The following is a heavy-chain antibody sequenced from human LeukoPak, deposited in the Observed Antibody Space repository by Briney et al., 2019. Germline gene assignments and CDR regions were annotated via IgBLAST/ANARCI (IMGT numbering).Heavy chain of an antibody. V-gene: IGHV3-9*01. CDR2: ISWNSGSI. Sequence: GGSLRLSCAASGFTFDDYAMHWVRQAPGKGLEWVSGISWNSGSIGYADSVKGRFTISRDNAKNSLYLQMNSLRAEDTAVYYCARGGAGAYYYDSSGDAFDIWGQGTMVTVSS. CDR3: ARGGAGAYYYDSSGDAFDI. CDR1: GFTFDDYA. J-gene: IGHJ3*02. D-gene: IGHD3-22*01.